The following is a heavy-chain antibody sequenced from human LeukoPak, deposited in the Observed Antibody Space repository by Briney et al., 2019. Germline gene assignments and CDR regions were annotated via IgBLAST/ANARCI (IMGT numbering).Heavy chain of an antibody. D-gene: IGHD1-26*01. CDR3: AAGPSGRYPHWDFDL. CDR1: GFTFTSSA. CDR2: IVVGSGNT. V-gene: IGHV1-58*02. Sequence: GTSVKLSCKASGFTFTSSAMQWVRQARGKGLEWIGSIVVGSGNTNYADSLKDRVTITRDISKNTPYMQLSSLRAEDTAVYYCAAGPSGRYPHWDFDLWGRGTLVTVSS. J-gene: IGHJ2*01.